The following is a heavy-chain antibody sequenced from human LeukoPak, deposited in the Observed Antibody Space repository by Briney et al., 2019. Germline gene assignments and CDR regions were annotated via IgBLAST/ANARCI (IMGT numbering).Heavy chain of an antibody. Sequence: GASVKVSCKASGYTITGYYMHWVRQAPGQGLEWMGWINPNSGGTNYAQKFQGWVTMTRDTSISTAYMELSRLRSDDTAVYYCARGYCSSTSCYFYFDYWGQGTLVTVSS. V-gene: IGHV1-2*04. D-gene: IGHD2-2*01. CDR3: ARGYCSSTSCYFYFDY. CDR1: GYTITGYY. J-gene: IGHJ4*02. CDR2: INPNSGGT.